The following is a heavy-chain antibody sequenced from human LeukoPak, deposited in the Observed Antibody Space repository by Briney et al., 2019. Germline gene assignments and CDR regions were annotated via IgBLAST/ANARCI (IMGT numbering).Heavy chain of an antibody. CDR3: ARGGWFGEVDAFDI. CDR2: IYTSGST. D-gene: IGHD3-10*01. V-gene: IGHV4-4*07. J-gene: IGHJ3*02. Sequence: SETLSLTCTVSGGSISSYYWSWIRQPAGKGLEWIGRIYTSGSTNYNPSLKSRVTMSVDTSKNQFSLKLTSVTAADTAMYYCARGGWFGEVDAFDIWGQGTMVTVSS. CDR1: GGSISSYY.